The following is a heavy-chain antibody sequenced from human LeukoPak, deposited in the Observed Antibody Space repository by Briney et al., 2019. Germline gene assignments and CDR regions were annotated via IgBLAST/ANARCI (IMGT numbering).Heavy chain of an antibody. D-gene: IGHD6-19*01. CDR2: IIPIFGTA. J-gene: IGHJ3*02. CDR3: ARDSEVVAGDAFDI. V-gene: IGHV1-69*05. Sequence: SVKVSCKASGGTFSSYAISWVRQAPGQGLEWMGGIIPIFGTANYAQKLQGRVTMTTDTSTSTAYMELRSLRSDDTAVYYCARDSEVVAGDAFDIWGQGTMVTVSS. CDR1: GGTFSSYA.